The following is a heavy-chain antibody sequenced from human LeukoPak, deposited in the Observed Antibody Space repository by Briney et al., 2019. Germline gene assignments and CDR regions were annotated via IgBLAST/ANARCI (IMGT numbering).Heavy chain of an antibody. CDR3: ARDGDGYLFDY. CDR2: INHSGST. CDR1: GGSISRYY. Sequence: SETLSLTCTVSGGSISRYYWSWIRQPPGKGLEWIGEINHSGSTNYNPSLKSRVTISVDTSKNQFSLKLSSVTAADTAVYYCARDGDGYLFDYWGQGTLVTVSS. V-gene: IGHV4-34*01. J-gene: IGHJ4*02. D-gene: IGHD5-24*01.